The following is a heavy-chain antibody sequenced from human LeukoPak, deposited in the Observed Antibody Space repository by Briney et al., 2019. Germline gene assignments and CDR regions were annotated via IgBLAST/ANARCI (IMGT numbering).Heavy chain of an antibody. CDR3: ARLSDTADNPLGDH. CDR2: IDTSGHSK. V-gene: IGHV3-11*04. Sequence: PGGSLRLSCASSGFTFSDYYMSWIRQAPGKGLEWLSYIDTSGHSKYYADSVKGRFTISRDNSKNTLYLQMNSLRAEDTAVYYCARLSDTADNPLGDHWGQGTLVTVSS. J-gene: IGHJ4*02. CDR1: GFTFSDYY. D-gene: IGHD5-18*01.